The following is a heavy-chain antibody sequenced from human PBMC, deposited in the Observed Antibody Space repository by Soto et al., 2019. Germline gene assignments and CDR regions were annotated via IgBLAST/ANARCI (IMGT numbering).Heavy chain of an antibody. Sequence: GESLKISCKGSGYSFTSYWIGWVRQMPGKGLEWMGIIYPGDSDTRYSPSFQGQVTISADKSISTAYLQWSSLKASDTAMYYCARQGITYYYGSGSPYYYYGMDVWGQGTTATVSS. CDR1: GYSFTSYW. CDR3: ARQGITYYYGSGSPYYYYGMDV. D-gene: IGHD3-10*01. CDR2: IYPGDSDT. J-gene: IGHJ6*02. V-gene: IGHV5-51*01.